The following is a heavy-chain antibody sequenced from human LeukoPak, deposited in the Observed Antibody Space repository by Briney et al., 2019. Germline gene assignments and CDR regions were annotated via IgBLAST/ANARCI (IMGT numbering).Heavy chain of an antibody. CDR2: ISQNGADR. J-gene: IGHJ3*02. CDR1: GFTFSSYA. CDR3: ARCLATCQAFDM. V-gene: IGHV3-64*01. Sequence: QSGGSLRLSCAASGFTFSSYAMHWVRQAPGEGLESVSAISQNGADRYYANSVEGRFTVSRDNSKNTLSLQMDSLKPEDEAVYYCARCLATCQAFDMWGLGTMVTVSS. D-gene: IGHD5/OR15-5a*01.